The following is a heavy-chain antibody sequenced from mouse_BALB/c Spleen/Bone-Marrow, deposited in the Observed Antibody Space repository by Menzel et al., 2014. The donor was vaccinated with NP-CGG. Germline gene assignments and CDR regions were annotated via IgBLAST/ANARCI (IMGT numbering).Heavy chain of an antibody. Sequence: EVKLMESGGGLAQPGGSRTLSCAASGFTFSSFGMLWVRQAPEKGLEWVAYISSGSSTIFYADTVMGRFTVSRDDPKNTLFLQMTSLRTEDTAMYFCTRGGNWDDFDSWGQGTTLTVSS. CDR3: TRGGNWDDFDS. V-gene: IGHV5-17*02. J-gene: IGHJ2*01. CDR1: GFTFSSFG. CDR2: ISSGSSTI. D-gene: IGHD4-1*01.